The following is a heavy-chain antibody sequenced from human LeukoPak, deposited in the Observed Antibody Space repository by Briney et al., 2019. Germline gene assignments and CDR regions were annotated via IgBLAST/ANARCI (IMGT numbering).Heavy chain of an antibody. CDR2: IIPILGIA. D-gene: IGHD1-1*01. J-gene: IGHJ4*02. V-gene: IGHV1-69*04. CDR1: GGTFSSYA. CDR3: ARDFPPRTPTGTTSYYFDY. Sequence: SVKASCKASGGTFSSYAISWVRQAPGQGLEWMGRIIPILGIANYAQKFQGRVTITADKSTSTAYMELSSLRSEDTAVYYCARDFPPRTPTGTTSYYFDYWGQGTLVTVSS.